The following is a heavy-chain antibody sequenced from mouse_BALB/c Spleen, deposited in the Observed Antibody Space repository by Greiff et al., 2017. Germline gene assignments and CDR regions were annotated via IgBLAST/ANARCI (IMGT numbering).Heavy chain of an antibody. CDR2: ISSGGST. CDR3: ARDYPLFDY. J-gene: IGHJ2*01. V-gene: IGHV5-6-5*01. CDR1: GFTFSSYA. D-gene: IGHD2-4*01. Sequence: EVQVVESGGGLVKPGGSLKLSCAASGFTFSSYAMSWVRQTPEKRLEWVASISSGGSTYYPDSVKGRFTISRDNARNILYLQMSSLRSEDTAMYYCARDYPLFDYWGQGTTLTVSS.